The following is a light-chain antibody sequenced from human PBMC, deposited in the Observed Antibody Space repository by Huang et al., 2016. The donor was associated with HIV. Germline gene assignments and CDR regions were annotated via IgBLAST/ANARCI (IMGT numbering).Light chain of an antibody. J-gene: IGKJ2*01. CDR3: QQYDNYPRT. V-gene: IGKV1-16*01. CDR1: QDISED. CDR2: SSS. Sequence: DIQLTQSPSSLSAYLGDTVTITCRASQDISEDLAWFQQKPGQAPTSLICSSSTLHPGVPSRFSGSGSGTRFTLTINSLQPEDFATYYCQQYDNYPRTFGQGTKVDIK.